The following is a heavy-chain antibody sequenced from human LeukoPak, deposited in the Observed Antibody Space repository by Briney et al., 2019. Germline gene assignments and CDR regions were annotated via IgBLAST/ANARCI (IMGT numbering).Heavy chain of an antibody. Sequence: GGSPRLSCAASGFTFSSYWMSWVRQAPGKGLEWVANIKQDGSEKYYVDSVKGRFTISRDNAKNSLYLQMNSLRAEDTAVYYCARVGGGGWLDYYYYGMDVWGQGTTVTVSS. D-gene: IGHD6-19*01. CDR1: GFTFSSYW. J-gene: IGHJ6*02. CDR3: ARVGGGGWLDYYYYGMDV. V-gene: IGHV3-7*01. CDR2: IKQDGSEK.